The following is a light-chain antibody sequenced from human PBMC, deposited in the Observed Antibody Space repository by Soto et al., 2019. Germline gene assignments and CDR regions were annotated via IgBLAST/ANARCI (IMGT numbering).Light chain of an antibody. CDR3: QQFGGSPQT. CDR2: GAS. Sequence: EIVLTQSPGTLSLSPGEGATLSCRASQSVSSYLAWYHQKPGQAPRLLIYGASSRATGIPDRFSGSGSGTDFTLTISRLEPEDFAVYYCQQFGGSPQTFGQGTKVEIK. CDR1: QSVSSY. J-gene: IGKJ1*01. V-gene: IGKV3-20*01.